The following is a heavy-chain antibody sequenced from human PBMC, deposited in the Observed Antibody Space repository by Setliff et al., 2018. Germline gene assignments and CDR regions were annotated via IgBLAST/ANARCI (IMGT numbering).Heavy chain of an antibody. CDR1: GYSISSGFS. V-gene: IGHV3-15*01. CDR2: IKSKGEAETA. Sequence: PSETLSLTCAVSGYSISSGFSWVWIRQSPGKGLEWVGRIKSKGEAETANYGVPVKGRFTISRDDSTNTIYLQMNRLKIEDTGFYYCTTGPRDSRDYMNWLDPWGPGTLVTVSS. D-gene: IGHD4-17*01. CDR3: TTGPRDSRDYMNWLDP. J-gene: IGHJ5*02.